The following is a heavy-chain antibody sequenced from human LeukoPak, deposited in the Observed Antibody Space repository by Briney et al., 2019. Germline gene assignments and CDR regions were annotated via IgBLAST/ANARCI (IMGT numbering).Heavy chain of an antibody. J-gene: IGHJ4*02. V-gene: IGHV3-7*01. CDR2: IKQDGSEK. CDR1: GFAFSSYW. CDR3: ARDHMVRGVSDY. Sequence: QSGGSLRLSCAASGFAFSSYWMSWVRQAPGKGLEWVANIKQDGSEKYYVDSVKGRFTISRDNVENSLSLQMNSLRAEDTAVYYCARDHMVRGVSDYWGQGTLVTVSS. D-gene: IGHD3-10*01.